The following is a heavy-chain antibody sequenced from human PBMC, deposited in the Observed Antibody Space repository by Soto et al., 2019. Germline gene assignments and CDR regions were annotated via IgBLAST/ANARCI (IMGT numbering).Heavy chain of an antibody. CDR3: ARDSSYYYGSGADAFDI. CDR1: GGSISSGGYS. J-gene: IGHJ3*02. V-gene: IGHV4-30-2*01. CDR2: IYHSGST. D-gene: IGHD3-10*01. Sequence: SLTCAVSGGSISSGGYSWSWIRQPPGKGLEWIGYIYHSGSTYYNPSLKSRVTISVDRSKNQFSLKLSSVTAADTAVYYCARDSSYYYGSGADAFDIWGQGTMVTVSS.